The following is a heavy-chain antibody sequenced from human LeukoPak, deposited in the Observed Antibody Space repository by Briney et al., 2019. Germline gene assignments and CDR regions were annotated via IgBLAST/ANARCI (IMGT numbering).Heavy chain of an antibody. CDR3: ARDRGYCSSTSCYWGMDV. CDR1: GGTFSSYA. V-gene: IGHV1-69*05. CDR2: IIPIFGTA. Sequence: ASVKVPCKASGGTFSSYAISWVRQAPGQGLEWMGGIIPIFGTANYAQKFQGRVTVTRDTSTSTVYMELSSLRSEDTAVYYCARDRGYCSSTSCYWGMDVWGQGTTVTVSS. J-gene: IGHJ6*02. D-gene: IGHD2-2*01.